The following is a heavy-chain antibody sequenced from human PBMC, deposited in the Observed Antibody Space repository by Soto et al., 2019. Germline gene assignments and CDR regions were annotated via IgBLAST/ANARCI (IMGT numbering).Heavy chain of an antibody. CDR1: GFSLSTSGAG. V-gene: IGHV2-5*02. J-gene: IGHJ4*02. D-gene: IGHD7-27*01. CDR2: IYWDDDK. CDR3: AHILIPNWGSRGAFDY. Sequence: QITLKESGPTLVKPTQTLTLTCTFSGFSLSTSGAGVGWIRQPPGKALEWLALIYWDDDKRYSPSLKSSLTITEDTSKDQEVLTMTNMDPVDTATYYSAHILIPNWGSRGAFDYWGQGTLVTVSS.